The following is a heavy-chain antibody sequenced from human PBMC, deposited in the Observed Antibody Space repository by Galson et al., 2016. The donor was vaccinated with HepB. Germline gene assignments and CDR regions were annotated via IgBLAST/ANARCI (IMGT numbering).Heavy chain of an antibody. CDR2: SHYSGAT. Sequence: LTCTVSSGSISTYYWSWIRQPPGEGLEWIAFSHYSGATSYSPSLNSRVTISVDTSKNQFSLRLRSVTAADAAVYYCARNAPKLGLTDAFDVWGQGAMVTVSS. D-gene: IGHD3-16*01. J-gene: IGHJ3*01. V-gene: IGHV4-59*01. CDR1: SGSISTYY. CDR3: ARNAPKLGLTDAFDV.